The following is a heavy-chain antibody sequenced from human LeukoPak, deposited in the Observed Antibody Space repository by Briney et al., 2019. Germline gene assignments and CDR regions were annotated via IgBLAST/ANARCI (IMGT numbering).Heavy chain of an antibody. J-gene: IGHJ4*02. V-gene: IGHV3-48*04. Sequence: GGSLRLSCAASGFTFSGHNMNWVRQAPGKGLEWISFVSISSGTIYYADSVKGRFRISRDNAKSSLDLEMNSLRAEDTAVYYCARAMSAFGGVRNYFDSWGQGTLVTVSS. D-gene: IGHD3-16*01. CDR1: GFTFSGHN. CDR3: ARAMSAFGGVRNYFDS. CDR2: VSISSGTI.